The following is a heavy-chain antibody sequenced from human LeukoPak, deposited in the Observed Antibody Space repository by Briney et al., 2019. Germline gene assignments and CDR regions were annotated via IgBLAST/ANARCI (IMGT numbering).Heavy chain of an antibody. CDR3: ARGGLLRTYYFDY. V-gene: IGHV4-59*12. J-gene: IGHJ4*02. Sequence: SETLSLTCTVSGGSISGYYWSWIRQPPGKGLEWIGYIYYSGSTSYNPSLKSRVTISVDTSKNQFSLKLSSVTAADTAVYYCARGGLLRTYYFDYWGQGTLVTVSS. CDR1: GGSISGYY. CDR2: IYYSGST. D-gene: IGHD2-15*01.